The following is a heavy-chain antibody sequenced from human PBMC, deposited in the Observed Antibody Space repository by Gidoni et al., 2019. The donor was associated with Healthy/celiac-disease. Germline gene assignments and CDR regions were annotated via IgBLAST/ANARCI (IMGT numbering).Heavy chain of an antibody. Sequence: EVQLVESGGGLVQPGRSLRLSCAASGFTFADYAMHWVRQAPGKGLECVSGISWNSGSIGYADSVKGRFTISRDNAKNSLYLQMNSLRAEDTALYYCAKGGRYSSSFGPLFFYWGQGTLVTVSS. J-gene: IGHJ4*02. V-gene: IGHV3-9*01. D-gene: IGHD6-6*01. CDR2: ISWNSGSI. CDR3: AKGGRYSSSFGPLFFY. CDR1: GFTFADYA.